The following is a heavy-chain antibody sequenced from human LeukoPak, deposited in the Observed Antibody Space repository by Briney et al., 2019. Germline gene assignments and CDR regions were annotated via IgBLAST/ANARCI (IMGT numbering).Heavy chain of an antibody. Sequence: SETLSLTCAVYGGSFSGYYWSWIRQPPGKGLEWIGEINHSGSTNYNPSLKSRVTISVDTSKNQFSLKLSSVAAADTAVYYCARLTGGSGRSPRGYYYYYMDVWGKGTTVTISS. J-gene: IGHJ6*03. CDR1: GGSFSGYY. V-gene: IGHV4-34*01. CDR2: INHSGST. D-gene: IGHD3-10*01. CDR3: ARLTGGSGRSPRGYYYYYMDV.